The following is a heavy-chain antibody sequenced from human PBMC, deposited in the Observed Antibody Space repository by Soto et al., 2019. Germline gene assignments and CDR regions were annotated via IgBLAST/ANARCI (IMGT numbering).Heavy chain of an antibody. Sequence: EAQLVESGGGLVQPGGSLRLSCAASGFTFSNYEMHLVLQAPGKGLEYVSGISNNVAHIDYAKSVKGRFTISRDNSENTLYLQMGSLRAEEMAIYYCARRGYGSRWPNVYMDVWGKGTTVTVYS. CDR1: GFTFSNYE. CDR2: ISNNVAHI. J-gene: IGHJ6*03. D-gene: IGHD6-13*01. V-gene: IGHV3-64*01. CDR3: ARRGYGSRWPNVYMDV.